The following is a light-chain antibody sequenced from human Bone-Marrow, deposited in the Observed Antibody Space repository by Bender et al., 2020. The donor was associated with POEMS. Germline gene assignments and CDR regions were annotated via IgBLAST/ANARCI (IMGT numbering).Light chain of an antibody. Sequence: QSVLTQPPSASGTPGQRVTISCSGGSSKIGAHAVNWYQHLPGTAPKLLIYSSHRRPSEVPDRFSGSRSGTSDSLAISGLQSEDEADYYCAVWDDSLNGWVFGGGTKLTVL. CDR1: SSKIGAHA. CDR2: SSH. J-gene: IGLJ3*02. V-gene: IGLV1-44*01. CDR3: AVWDDSLNGWV.